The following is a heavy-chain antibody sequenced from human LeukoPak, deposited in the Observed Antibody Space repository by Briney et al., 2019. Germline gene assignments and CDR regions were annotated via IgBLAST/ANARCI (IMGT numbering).Heavy chain of an antibody. CDR3: ARDSSGIKIWLPLDF. D-gene: IGHD5-18*01. CDR1: GGSISSGSYY. CDR2: IYTSGST. Sequence: SETLSLTCTVSGGSISSGSYYWSWIRQPAGKGLEWIGRIYTSGSTHYNPSLKSRVTISVDTSKNQFSLKLSSVTAADTAVYFCARDSSGIKIWLPLDFWGQGTLVTVSS. V-gene: IGHV4-61*02. J-gene: IGHJ4*02.